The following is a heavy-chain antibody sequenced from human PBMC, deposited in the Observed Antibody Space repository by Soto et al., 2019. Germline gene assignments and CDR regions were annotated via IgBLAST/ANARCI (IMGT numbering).Heavy chain of an antibody. Sequence: QVQLVQSGAEVKKPGSSVKVSCKASGGTFSSYTISWVRQAPGQGLEWMGMIIPILGIANYAQKFQGRVTITADKSTSTAYMELSSLRSEDTAVYYCARPDRDWYFDLWGRGTLVTVSS. CDR2: IIPILGIA. CDR1: GGTFSSYT. J-gene: IGHJ2*01. CDR3: ARPDRDWYFDL. V-gene: IGHV1-69*02.